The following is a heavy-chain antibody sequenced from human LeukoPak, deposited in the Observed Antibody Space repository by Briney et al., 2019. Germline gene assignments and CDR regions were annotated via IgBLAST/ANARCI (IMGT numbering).Heavy chain of an antibody. J-gene: IGHJ5*02. CDR1: GGSISSYY. CDR2: IYTSWST. CDR3: ARSLRPGRVAAAGYWFDP. V-gene: IGHV4-4*07. Sequence: AETLSLTCTVSGGSISSYYWRWVRQPAGKGREGGGRIYTSWSTNYNPSLKSRVPMSVDTSKNQFSLKLSSVTAADTAVYYCARSLRPGRVAAAGYWFDPWGQGTLVTVSS. D-gene: IGHD6-13*01.